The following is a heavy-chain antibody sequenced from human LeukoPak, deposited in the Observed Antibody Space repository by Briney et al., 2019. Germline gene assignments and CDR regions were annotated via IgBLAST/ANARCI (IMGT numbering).Heavy chain of an antibody. CDR2: IFPSGST. CDR1: GDSIGSGSYY. Sequence: PSETLSLTCTVSGDSIGSGSYYWSWIRQPAGKGLEWLGRIFPSGSTDYNPSLKSRVTISVDKSKNQFSLKMSSVTAADTAVYYCARSSEQWLREYYFDYWGQGTLVTVSS. D-gene: IGHD6-19*01. J-gene: IGHJ4*02. CDR3: ARSSEQWLREYYFDY. V-gene: IGHV4-61*02.